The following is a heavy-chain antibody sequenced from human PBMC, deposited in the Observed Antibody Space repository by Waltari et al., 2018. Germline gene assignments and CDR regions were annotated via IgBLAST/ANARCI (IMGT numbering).Heavy chain of an antibody. J-gene: IGHJ4*02. Sequence: QVQLQESGPGLVKPSETLSLTCTVSGGSISSYYWSWIRQPPGKGLEWIGYIYYSGSTNYNPSLKSRVTISVDTSKNQFSLKLSSVTAADTAVYYCASLLGELSPFDYWGQGTLVTVSS. CDR2: IYYSGST. D-gene: IGHD3-16*02. V-gene: IGHV4-59*08. CDR3: ASLLGELSPFDY. CDR1: GGSISSYY.